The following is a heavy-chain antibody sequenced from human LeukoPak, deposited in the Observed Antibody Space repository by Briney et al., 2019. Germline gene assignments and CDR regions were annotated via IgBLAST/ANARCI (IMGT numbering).Heavy chain of an antibody. J-gene: IGHJ4*02. CDR1: GGSISSSNW. D-gene: IGHD3-22*01. V-gene: IGHV4-4*02. Sequence: SGTLSLTCAVSGGSISSSNWWSWVRQPPGKGLECIGEIYHSGSTNYNPSLKSRVTISVDKSKNQFSLKLSSVTAADTAVYYCARRIDYYDSRGLVYYWGQGTLVTVSS. CDR2: IYHSGST. CDR3: ARRIDYYDSRGLVYY.